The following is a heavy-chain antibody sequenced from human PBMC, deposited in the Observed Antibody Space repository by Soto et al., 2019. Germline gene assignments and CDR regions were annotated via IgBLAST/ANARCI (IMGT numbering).Heavy chain of an antibody. J-gene: IGHJ4*02. V-gene: IGHV4-39*01. CDR1: AGSIRSSGCY. CDR3: ASLSRYSSSPSYFDY. CDR2: IYYRGST. Sequence: SETLSLTCSVSAGSIRSSGCYWGWIRQPPGKGLEWIGSIYYRGSTYYNPSLKSRVTISVDTSKNQFSLKVNSVTAADTAVYYCASLSRYSSSPSYFDYWGQGTLVTVSS. D-gene: IGHD6-6*01.